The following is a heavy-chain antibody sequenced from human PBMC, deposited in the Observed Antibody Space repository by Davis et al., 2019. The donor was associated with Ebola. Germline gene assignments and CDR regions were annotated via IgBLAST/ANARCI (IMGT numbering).Heavy chain of an antibody. D-gene: IGHD3-3*01. CDR3: AKSGLSFGVVKYHYGMDV. CDR1: VITFRSYA. V-gene: IGHV3-23*01. J-gene: IGHJ6*04. CDR2: ISGSGCST. Sequence: GESLKISCTDSVITFRSYAMTWVRQAPGKGLEWVSAISGSGCSTYYADSVKGRFTISRDNSKKTLYLQMNSLRAEDTAVYYCAKSGLSFGVVKYHYGMDVWGKGTTVTVSS.